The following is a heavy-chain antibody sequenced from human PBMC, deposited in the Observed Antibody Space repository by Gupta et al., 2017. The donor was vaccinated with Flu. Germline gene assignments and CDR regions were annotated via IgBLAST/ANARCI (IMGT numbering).Heavy chain of an antibody. CDR2: IWYDGSNK. CDR1: GFSFGSYG. J-gene: IGHJ4*02. Sequence: QAQLVESGGAVVQPRPSLRLSCVVSGFSFGSYGMHWVRQATGKGLEWVAIIWYDGSNKDEADSVKGRFTISRDNSKNTLFLQMNSLRAEDTAVYYCARGGQYQLSRENYWGQGTLVTVSS. CDR3: ARGGQYQLSRENY. V-gene: IGHV3-33*01. D-gene: IGHD2-2*01.